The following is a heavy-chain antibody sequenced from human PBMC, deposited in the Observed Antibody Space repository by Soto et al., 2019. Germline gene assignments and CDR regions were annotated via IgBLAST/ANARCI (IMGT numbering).Heavy chain of an antibody. CDR3: ARGGIVVVTAKYYGMDV. Sequence: QVQLVQSGAEVKKPGASMKVSCKASGYTFTGYYMHWVRQAPGQGLEWMGWINPNSGGTNYAQKFQGWVTMTRDTSISTAYMELSRLRSDDTAVYYCARGGIVVVTAKYYGMDVWGQGTTVTVSS. CDR1: GYTFTGYY. J-gene: IGHJ6*02. D-gene: IGHD2-21*02. V-gene: IGHV1-2*04. CDR2: INPNSGGT.